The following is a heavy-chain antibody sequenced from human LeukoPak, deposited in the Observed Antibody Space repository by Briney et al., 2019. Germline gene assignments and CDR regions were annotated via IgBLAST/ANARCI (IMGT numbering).Heavy chain of an antibody. D-gene: IGHD2-21*02. CDR2: ISASGGST. V-gene: IGHV3-23*01. J-gene: IGHJ4*02. Sequence: GGSLRLSCAASGFTFRSHDMSWVRQAPGKGLEWVSGISASGGSTFYADSVKGRFTISRDNSKNTLYLQMNGLRVEDTAVYYCVRTRHIVVVTAIQYYFDYWGQGTLVTVSS. CDR1: GFTFRSHD. CDR3: VRTRHIVVVTAIQYYFDY.